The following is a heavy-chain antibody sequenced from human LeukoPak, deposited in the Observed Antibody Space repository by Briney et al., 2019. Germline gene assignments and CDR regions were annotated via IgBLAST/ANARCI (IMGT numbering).Heavy chain of an antibody. J-gene: IGHJ6*03. D-gene: IGHD3-3*01. CDR1: GGSISSHY. V-gene: IGHV4-59*11. CDR2: IYYSGST. Sequence: PSETLSLTCTVSGGSISSHYWSWIRQLPGKGLEWIGYIYYSGSTNYNPSLKSRVTISVDTSKNQFSLKLSSVTAADTAVYYCATRNYDFWSGPLSGYYYYYMDVWGKGTTVTVSS. CDR3: ATRNYDFWSGPLSGYYYYYMDV.